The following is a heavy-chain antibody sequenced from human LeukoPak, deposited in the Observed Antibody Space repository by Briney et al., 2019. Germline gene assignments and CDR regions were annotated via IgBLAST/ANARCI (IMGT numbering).Heavy chain of an antibody. CDR1: GGTFSSYA. J-gene: IGHJ4*02. CDR2: ISPIFGTA. CDR3: VRELQYCSGGSCYPG. D-gene: IGHD2-15*01. Sequence: GASVKVSCKASGGTFSSYAISWVRQAPGQGLEWMGGISPIFGTANYAQKVQGRVTITADESTSTAYMELSSLRSEDTAVYYCVRELQYCSGGSCYPGWGQGTLVTVSS. V-gene: IGHV1-69*01.